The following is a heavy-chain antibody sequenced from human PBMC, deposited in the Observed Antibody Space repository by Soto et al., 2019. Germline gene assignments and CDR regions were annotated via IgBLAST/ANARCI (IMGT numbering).Heavy chain of an antibody. Sequence: PSETLSLTCTVSGGFISSSSYYWGWIRQPPGKGLEWIGSIYYNGATHYNPSLKSRVTISIDRSKSQFSLKLISVTAADTAVYFCAKNGLSNSPSAIDLWGQGTLVTVSS. J-gene: IGHJ5*02. CDR1: GGFISSSSYY. D-gene: IGHD1-1*01. CDR3: AKNGLSNSPSAIDL. CDR2: IYYNGAT. V-gene: IGHV4-39*01.